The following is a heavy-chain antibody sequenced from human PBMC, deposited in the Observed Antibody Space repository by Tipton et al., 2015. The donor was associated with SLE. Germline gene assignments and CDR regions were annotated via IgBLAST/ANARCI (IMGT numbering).Heavy chain of an antibody. J-gene: IGHJ4*02. D-gene: IGHD6-19*01. CDR2: IYYSGST. V-gene: IGHV4-59*08. Sequence: TLSLTCTVSGGSISSYYWSWIRQPPGKGLEWIGYIYYSGSTNYNPSLESRVTISVDTSKNQFSLKLSSVTAADTAVYYCARAGRWLVRFFDYWGQGTLVTVSS. CDR3: ARAGRWLVRFFDY. CDR1: GGSISSYY.